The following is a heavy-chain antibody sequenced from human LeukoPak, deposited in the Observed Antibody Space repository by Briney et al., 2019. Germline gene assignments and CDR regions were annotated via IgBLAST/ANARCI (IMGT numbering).Heavy chain of an antibody. D-gene: IGHD3-10*01. CDR2: IYSKTDGGTT. CDR1: RFAFTNAW. J-gene: IGHJ4*02. V-gene: IGHV3-15*05. Sequence: GGSLRLSCAASRFAFTNAWVTWVRQAPGKGLEWLGRIYSKTDGGTTDYAAPVKGRFTISRDDSKNTVFLQMNSLESEDTAVYYCTTAPHNPGMPIDYWGQGTLVTVSS. CDR3: TTAPHNPGMPIDY.